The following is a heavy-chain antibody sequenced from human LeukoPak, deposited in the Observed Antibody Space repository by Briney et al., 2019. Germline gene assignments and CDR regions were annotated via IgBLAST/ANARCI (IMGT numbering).Heavy chain of an antibody. D-gene: IGHD1-26*01. J-gene: IGHJ4*02. CDR2: ISGSGGST. V-gene: IGHV3-23*01. CDR1: GFTFSSYA. Sequence: GGSLRLSCAASGFTFSSYAMSWVRQAPGKGLEWVSAISGSGGSTYCADSVKGRFTISRDNSKNTLYLQMNSLRAEDTAVYYCAKDILYSGSYGDWGQGTLVTVSS. CDR3: AKDILYSGSYGD.